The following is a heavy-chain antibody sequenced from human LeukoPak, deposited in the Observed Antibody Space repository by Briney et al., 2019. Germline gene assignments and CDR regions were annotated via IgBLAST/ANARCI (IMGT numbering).Heavy chain of an antibody. D-gene: IGHD3-10*01. CDR2: ISAYNGNT. CDR1: GYTFTSYG. V-gene: IGHV1-18*01. J-gene: IGHJ4*02. Sequence: ASVKVSCKASGYTFTSYGIIWVRQAPGQGLEWMGWISAYNGNTNYAQNLQGRVTMTTDTSTSTVYMELRSLRSDDTAVYYCARDLGMVRGVITVWGQGTLVTVSS. CDR3: ARDLGMVRGVITV.